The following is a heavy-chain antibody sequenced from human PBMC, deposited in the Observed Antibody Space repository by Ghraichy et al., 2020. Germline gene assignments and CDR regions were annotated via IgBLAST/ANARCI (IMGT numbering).Heavy chain of an antibody. V-gene: IGHV4-59*01. J-gene: IGHJ4*02. CDR2: IYYSGST. D-gene: IGHD6-19*01. CDR3: ARGRSSGWYPVEDY. CDR1: GGSISSYY. Sequence: ETLSLTCTVSGGSISSYYWSWIRQPPGKGLEWIGYIYYSGSTNYNPSLKSRVTISVDTSKNQFSLKLSSVTAADTAVYYCARGRSSGWYPVEDYWGQGTLVTVSS.